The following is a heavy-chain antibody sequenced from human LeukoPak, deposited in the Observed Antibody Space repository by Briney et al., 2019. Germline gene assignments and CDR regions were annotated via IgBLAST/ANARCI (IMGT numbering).Heavy chain of an antibody. Sequence: SETLSLTCTVSGGSISSYYWSWIRQPAGKGLEWIGRIYTSGSTNYNPSLKSRVTMSVDTSKNQFSLKLSSVTAADTAVYYCARDLSIAAAGYFDYWGQGTLVTVSS. J-gene: IGHJ4*02. CDR3: ARDLSIAAAGYFDY. CDR1: GGSISSYY. D-gene: IGHD6-13*01. CDR2: IYTSGST. V-gene: IGHV4-4*07.